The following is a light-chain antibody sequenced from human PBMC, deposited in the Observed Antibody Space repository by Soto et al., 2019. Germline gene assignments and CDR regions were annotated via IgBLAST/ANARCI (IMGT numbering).Light chain of an antibody. V-gene: IGLV2-14*01. CDR3: SSYTGSNTPVV. Sequence: QSALTQPASVSGSPGQSITISCTGTSSDVGGYNYVSWYQQHPGKAPNLIIFDVSNRPSGVSNRFSGSKSGNSASLTISGLQAEDEADYSCSSYTGSNTPVVFGGGTKVTVL. CDR2: DVS. CDR1: SSDVGGYNY. J-gene: IGLJ2*01.